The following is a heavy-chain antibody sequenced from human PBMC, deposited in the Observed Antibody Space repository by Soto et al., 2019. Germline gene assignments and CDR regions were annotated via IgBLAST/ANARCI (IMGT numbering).Heavy chain of an antibody. CDR2: INHSGRV. CDR3: STRAYDTNGYYRFDP. Sequence: SETLSLTCAVYGGSFSGHSWTWIRQSPGKGLEWIGDINHSGRVNYSPSLKSRVTISLDTSKNQFSLTLSAVTAADTAMYYCSTRAYDTNGYYRFDPWGQGNLVTVSS. V-gene: IGHV4-34*01. J-gene: IGHJ5*01. D-gene: IGHD3-22*01. CDR1: GGSFSGHS.